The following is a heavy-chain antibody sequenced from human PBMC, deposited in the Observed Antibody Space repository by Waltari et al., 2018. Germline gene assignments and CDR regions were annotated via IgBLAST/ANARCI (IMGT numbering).Heavy chain of an antibody. CDR1: GGSISSGSYY. D-gene: IGHD3-22*01. Sequence: QVQLQESGPGLVKPSQTLSLTCTVSGGSISSGSYYWSWIRQPAGKGLEWIGYIYTSGSTNYNPSLKSRVTISVDTSKNQFSLKLSSVTAADTAVYYCARDHGPPHYYDPVSVAFDIWGQGTMVTVSS. V-gene: IGHV4-61*09. J-gene: IGHJ3*02. CDR3: ARDHGPPHYYDPVSVAFDI. CDR2: IYTSGST.